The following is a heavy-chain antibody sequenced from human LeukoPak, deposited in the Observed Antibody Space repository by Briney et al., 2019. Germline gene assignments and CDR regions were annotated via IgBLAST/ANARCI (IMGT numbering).Heavy chain of an antibody. CDR1: GFTFSSYS. Sequence: GGSLRLSCAASGFTFSSYSMNWVRQAPGKGLEWVSSISSSSSYIYYADLVKGRFTISRDNAKNSLYLQMNSLRAEDTAVYYCAKRGPGSPESGKYYFDYWGRGTLVTVSS. CDR2: ISSSSSYI. D-gene: IGHD3-10*01. V-gene: IGHV3-21*04. CDR3: AKRGPGSPESGKYYFDY. J-gene: IGHJ4*02.